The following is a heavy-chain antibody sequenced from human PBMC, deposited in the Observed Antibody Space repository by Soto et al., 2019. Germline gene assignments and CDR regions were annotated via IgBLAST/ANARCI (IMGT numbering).Heavy chain of an antibody. CDR3: ARDGIADLNWFDP. Sequence: GGSRLSCAASGFTFSSYGMHWVRQAPGKGLEWVAVIWYDGSNKYYADSVKGRFTISRDNSKNTLYLQMNSLRAEDTAVYYCARDGIADLNWFDPWGQGTLVTVSS. J-gene: IGHJ5*02. CDR2: IWYDGSNK. D-gene: IGHD6-13*01. CDR1: GFTFSSYG. V-gene: IGHV3-33*01.